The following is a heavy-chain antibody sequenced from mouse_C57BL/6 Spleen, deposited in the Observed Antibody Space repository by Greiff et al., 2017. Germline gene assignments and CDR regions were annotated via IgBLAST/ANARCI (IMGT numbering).Heavy chain of an antibody. J-gene: IGHJ3*01. CDR2: INPSNGGT. CDR1: GYTFTSYW. Sequence: QVHVKQPGTELVKPGASVKLSCKASGYTFTSYWMHWVKQRPGQGLEWIGNINPSNGGTNYNEKFKSKATLTVDKSSSTAYMQLSSLTSEDSAVYYCARFGGKDPAWFAYWGQGTLVTVSA. D-gene: IGHD1-3*01. V-gene: IGHV1-53*01. CDR3: ARFGGKDPAWFAY.